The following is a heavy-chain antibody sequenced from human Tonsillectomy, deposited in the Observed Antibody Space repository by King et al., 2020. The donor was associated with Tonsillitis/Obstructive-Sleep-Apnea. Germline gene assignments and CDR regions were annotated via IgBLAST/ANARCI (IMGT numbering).Heavy chain of an antibody. D-gene: IGHD2-21*01. Sequence: VQLQESCPGLVKPSETLSLTCTVSGGSISNYYWSWFRQPPGKGLEWIWNIYYRWSTKYNPSLKIRVTISVDPSKNQFSLRRSSVTAAATAVYYCARSPGDLEWFDYWGQGTLVTVSS. CDR1: GGSISNYY. CDR2: IYYRWST. V-gene: IGHV4-59*01. CDR3: ARSPGDLEWFDY. J-gene: IGHJ5*01.